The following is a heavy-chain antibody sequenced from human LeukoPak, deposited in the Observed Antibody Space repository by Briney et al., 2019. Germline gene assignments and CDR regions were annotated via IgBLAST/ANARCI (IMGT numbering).Heavy chain of an antibody. CDR2: IKSKTDGGTT. CDR3: TTFSRGYFDWLLYPSHFDY. J-gene: IGHJ4*02. V-gene: IGHV3-15*01. CDR1: GFTFSNAW. Sequence: PGGSLRLSCAASGFTFSNAWMSWVRQAPGKGLEWVGRIKSKTDGGTTDYAAPVKGRFTISRDDSKNTPYLQMNSLKTEDTAVYYCTTFSRGYFDWLLYPSHFDYWGQGTLVTVSS. D-gene: IGHD3-9*01.